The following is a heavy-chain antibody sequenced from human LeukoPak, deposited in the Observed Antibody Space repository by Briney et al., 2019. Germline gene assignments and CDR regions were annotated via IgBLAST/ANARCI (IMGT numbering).Heavy chain of an antibody. CDR2: ISGSGVTI. J-gene: IGHJ4*02. CDR1: GFTFSTYE. CDR3: AGGFYYDRSDDY. V-gene: IGHV3-48*03. Sequence: PGGSLRLSCAASGFTFSTYEMNWVRQAPGKGLEWISYISGSGVTIYYADSVKGRLTISRDNAKNSLYLQMNSLRAEDTAVYYCAGGFYYDRSDDYWGQGTLVTVSS. D-gene: IGHD3-22*01.